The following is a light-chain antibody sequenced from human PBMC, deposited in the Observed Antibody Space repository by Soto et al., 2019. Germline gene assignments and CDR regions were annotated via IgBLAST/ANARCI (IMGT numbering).Light chain of an antibody. CDR2: SND. V-gene: IGLV1-44*01. Sequence: QSVLTQPPSATGTTGQTVTVSCSGRGSGIGGNTVSWYQQLPGTAPRLLIHSNDRRPSGVPDRFSGSKSGASASLAISGLQSEDEADYYCATWDDSLYGPVFGGGTKLTVL. J-gene: IGLJ3*02. CDR3: ATWDDSLYGPV. CDR1: GSGIGGNT.